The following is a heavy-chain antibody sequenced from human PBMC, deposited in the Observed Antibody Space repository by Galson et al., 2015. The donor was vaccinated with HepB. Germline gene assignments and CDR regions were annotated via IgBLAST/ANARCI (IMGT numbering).Heavy chain of an antibody. CDR3: AREDYGGDSRHYYYYMDV. J-gene: IGHJ6*03. D-gene: IGHD4-23*01. Sequence: TLSLTCTVSGGSITSGTYYWSWIRQPAGKGLEWIGRIYISGSTNYNPSLESRVTMSVDTSKNQFSLKLSSVTAEDTAVYFCAREDYGGDSRHYYYYMDVWGKGTTVTVSS. CDR2: IYISGST. V-gene: IGHV4-61*02. CDR1: GGSITSGTYY.